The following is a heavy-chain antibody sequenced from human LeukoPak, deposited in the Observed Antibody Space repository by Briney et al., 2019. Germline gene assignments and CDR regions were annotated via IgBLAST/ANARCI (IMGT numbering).Heavy chain of an antibody. J-gene: IGHJ5*02. Sequence: PSETLSLTCTVSGGSISSYYWSWIRQPPGKGLEWIGYIYYSGSTNYNPSLKSRVTISVDTSKNQFSLKLSSVTAADTAVYYCARSRGVGWFDPWGQGTLVTVSS. V-gene: IGHV4-59*01. CDR3: ARSRGVGWFDP. CDR1: GGSISSYY. D-gene: IGHD3-10*01. CDR2: IYYSGST.